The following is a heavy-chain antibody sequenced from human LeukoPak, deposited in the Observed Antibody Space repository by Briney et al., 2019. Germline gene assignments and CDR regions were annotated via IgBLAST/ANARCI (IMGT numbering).Heavy chain of an antibody. V-gene: IGHV4-61*02. CDR3: ARVTHSGYLFDI. D-gene: IGHD3-22*01. J-gene: IGHJ3*02. CDR2: IYTSGST. CDR1: GGSISSGSYY. Sequence: PSETLSLTCTVSGGSISSGSYYWSWIRQPAGKGLEWIGRIYTSGSTNYNPSLKSRVTISVDTSKNQFSLKLSSVTAADTAVYYCARVTHSGYLFDIWGQGTMVTVSS.